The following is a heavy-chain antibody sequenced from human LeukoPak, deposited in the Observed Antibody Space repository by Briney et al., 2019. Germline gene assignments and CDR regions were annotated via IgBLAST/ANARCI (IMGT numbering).Heavy chain of an antibody. V-gene: IGHV3-20*04. J-gene: IGHJ4*02. CDR2: INWNGTST. CDR3: ARVNGRWEPLLPFDY. Sequence: SGGSLRLSCAASGFTFDDYGMSWVRQAPGKGLEWVSGINWNGTSTGYADSVKGRFTISRDNAKNSLYLQMSSLGAEDTALYYCARVNGRWEPLLPFDYWGQGTLVTVSS. D-gene: IGHD1-26*01. CDR1: GFTFDDYG.